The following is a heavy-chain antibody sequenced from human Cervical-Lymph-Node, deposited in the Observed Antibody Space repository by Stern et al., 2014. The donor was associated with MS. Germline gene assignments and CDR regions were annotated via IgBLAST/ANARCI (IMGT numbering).Heavy chain of an antibody. CDR1: GFTVNSHY. D-gene: IGHD3-10*01. Sequence: EVQLVESGGGLVQPGGSLRLSCATSGFTVNSHYMSWVRQAPGKGLEWVSVIYSGGSAYNTDSVKGRFTISRDTSKNTVYLQMDSLRADDTAVYYCARDRGGSLDYFDYWGQGTLVTVSS. CDR3: ARDRGGSLDYFDY. J-gene: IGHJ4*02. V-gene: IGHV3-66*02. CDR2: IYSGGSA.